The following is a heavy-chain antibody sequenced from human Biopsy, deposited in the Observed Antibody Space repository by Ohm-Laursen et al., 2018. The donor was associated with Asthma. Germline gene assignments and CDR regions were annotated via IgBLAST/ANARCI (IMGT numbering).Heavy chain of an antibody. J-gene: IGHJ4*02. V-gene: IGHV1-69*01. D-gene: IGHD2-2*01. Sequence: SSVKVSCKSLGGTFNTYVIGWVRQAPGQGLEWMGGINSVFGTTTYPQKFQDRVTITADDSTSTVYMELGSLRSEDTAVYYCARKAGPCISRTCYSLDFWGQGTLVTVSS. CDR2: INSVFGTT. CDR3: ARKAGPCISRTCYSLDF. CDR1: GGTFNTYV.